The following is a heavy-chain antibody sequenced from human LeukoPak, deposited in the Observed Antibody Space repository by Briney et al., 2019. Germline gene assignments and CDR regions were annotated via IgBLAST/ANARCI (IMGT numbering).Heavy chain of an antibody. D-gene: IGHD4-11*01. V-gene: IGHV1-2*02. Sequence: ASVKVSCKASGYTFTGYYMHWVRQAPGQGLEWMGWINPNSGGTNYAQKFQGRVTMTRDTSISTAYMELSRLRSEDTAVYYCARGRPLTTVTRGRRGYYYYMDVWGKGTTVTVSS. CDR1: GYTFTGYY. J-gene: IGHJ6*03. CDR3: ARGRPLTTVTRGRRGYYYYMDV. CDR2: INPNSGGT.